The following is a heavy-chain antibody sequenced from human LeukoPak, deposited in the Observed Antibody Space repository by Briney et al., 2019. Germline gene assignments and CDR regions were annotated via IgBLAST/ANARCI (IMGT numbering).Heavy chain of an antibody. CDR2: MNPNSGNT. CDR1: GYTFTSYD. CDR3: ARDNDSRDPPHFDY. D-gene: IGHD3-16*01. V-gene: IGHV1-8*01. J-gene: IGHJ4*02. Sequence: GASVKVSCKASGYTFTSYDINWVRQATGQGLEWMGWMNPNSGNTGYAQKFQGRVTMTRNTSISTAYMELSSLRSEDTAVYYCARDNDSRDPPHFDYWGQGTLATVSS.